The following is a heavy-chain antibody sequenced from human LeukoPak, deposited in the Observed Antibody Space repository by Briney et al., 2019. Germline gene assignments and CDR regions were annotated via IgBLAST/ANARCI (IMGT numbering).Heavy chain of an antibody. CDR3: ATHYGSGSSHFDY. Sequence: ASVKVSCKASGYTFTGYYMHWVRQAPGQGLEWMGWINSNSGGTNYAQKFQGRVTMTRDTSISTAYMELSRLRSDDTAVYYCATHYGSGSSHFDYWGQGTLVTVSS. J-gene: IGHJ4*02. CDR1: GYTFTGYY. CDR2: INSNSGGT. D-gene: IGHD3-10*01. V-gene: IGHV1-2*02.